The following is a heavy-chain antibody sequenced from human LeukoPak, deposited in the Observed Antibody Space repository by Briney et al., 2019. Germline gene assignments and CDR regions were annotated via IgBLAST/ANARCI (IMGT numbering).Heavy chain of an antibody. CDR1: GGTFSSYA. V-gene: IGHV1-69*04. CDR2: IIPILGIA. CDR3: ARDQGAWNPAAMGTFDP. J-gene: IGHJ5*02. D-gene: IGHD2-2*01. Sequence: SVKVSCKASGGTFSSYAISWVRQAPGQGLEWMGRIIPILGIANYAQKFQGRVTITADKSTSTAYMELSSLRSEDTAVYYCARDQGAWNPAAMGTFDPWGQGTLVTVSS.